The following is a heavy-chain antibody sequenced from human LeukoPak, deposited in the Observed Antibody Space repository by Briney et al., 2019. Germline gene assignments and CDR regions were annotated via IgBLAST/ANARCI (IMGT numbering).Heavy chain of an antibody. CDR3: ATPYTSGWSLYFDN. V-gene: IGHV3-30-3*01. Sequence: GGSLRLSCAASGFTFSSYAMHWVRQAPDKGLEWVAVISHDGSNKYYADSVKGRFSISRDNSKKTLYLQMNGLRAEETAMYYCATPYTSGWSLYFDNWGQGTLVTVSS. CDR1: GFTFSSYA. CDR2: ISHDGSNK. J-gene: IGHJ4*02. D-gene: IGHD6-19*01.